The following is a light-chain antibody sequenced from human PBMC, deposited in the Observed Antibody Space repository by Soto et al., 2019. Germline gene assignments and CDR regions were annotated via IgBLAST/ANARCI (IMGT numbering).Light chain of an antibody. CDR3: QALGSSLITSG. CDR1: SSNIGAGYD. CDR2: GNT. Sequence: QSVLTQPPSVSGAPGQRVTISCTGSSSNIGAGYDVHWYQQLPGTAPKLLIYGNTNRPSGVPDRFSGSKSGTSASLAVTGLQAEEEAYYFFQALGSSLITSGFGGGTKLT. V-gene: IGLV1-40*01. J-gene: IGLJ2*01.